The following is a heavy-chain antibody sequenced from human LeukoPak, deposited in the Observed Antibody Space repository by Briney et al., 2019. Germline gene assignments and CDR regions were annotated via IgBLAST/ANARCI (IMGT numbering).Heavy chain of an antibody. CDR3: RAYSAAYWKHFDY. CDR2: IYYHENT. D-gene: IGHD1-1*01. J-gene: IGHJ4*02. V-gene: IGHV4-39*01. CDR1: GFTFSSYA. Sequence: GSLRLSCAASGFTFSSYAMSWVRQAPGKGLEWIGSIYYHENTYYNSSLKSRVTISVDTSKNQFSLKLNSVTAADTAVYARRAYSAAYWKHFDYWGQGTLVTVSS.